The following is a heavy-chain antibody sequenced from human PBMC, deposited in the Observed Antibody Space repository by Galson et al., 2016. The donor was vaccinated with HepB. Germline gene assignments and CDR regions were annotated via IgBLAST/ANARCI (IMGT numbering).Heavy chain of an antibody. D-gene: IGHD3-10*01. CDR2: ISGGSTAI. CDR1: GFTFSDYY. CDR3: ARGSMVRGVPFDF. V-gene: IGHV3-11*01. Sequence: SLRLSCAAFGFTFSDYYMSWIRQAPGKGLEWVSYISGGSTAIYYADSVKGRFTISRDYAKNSLYLQMNSLRTEDTAVYYCARGSMVRGVPFDFWGQGTLVTVSS. J-gene: IGHJ4*02.